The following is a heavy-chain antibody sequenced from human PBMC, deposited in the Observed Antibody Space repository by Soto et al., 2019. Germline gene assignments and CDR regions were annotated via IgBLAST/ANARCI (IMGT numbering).Heavy chain of an antibody. CDR3: ARDSGQGAYFDY. V-gene: IGHV3-72*01. CDR1: GFTFSDHY. Sequence: ESGGGLVQPGGSQRLSCAASGFTFSDHYMDWGRQAPGKGLEWVGRIRNKANSYTTDYAASVKGRFTISRDDSTDSPYLETNSLKTADTAIYDCARDSGQGAYFDYWGHGTLATVSS. J-gene: IGHJ4*01. CDR2: IRNKANSYTT. D-gene: IGHD1-26*01.